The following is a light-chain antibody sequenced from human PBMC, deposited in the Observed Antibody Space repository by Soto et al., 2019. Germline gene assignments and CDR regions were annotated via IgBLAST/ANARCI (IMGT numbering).Light chain of an antibody. V-gene: IGLV2-14*03. CDR1: SNDIGGYNF. Sequence: QSVLTQPASVSGSPGQSITISCTGTSNDIGGYNFVSWYQQRPGKAPKLMIYDVTNRPSGVSNRFSGSKSGNTASLTISGLQTEDEADYYCSSYTRSGTNVVFGGGTKLTVL. CDR2: DVT. CDR3: SSYTRSGTNVV. J-gene: IGLJ2*01.